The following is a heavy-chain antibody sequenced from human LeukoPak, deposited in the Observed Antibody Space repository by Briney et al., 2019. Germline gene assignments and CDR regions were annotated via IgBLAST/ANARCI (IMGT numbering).Heavy chain of an antibody. CDR2: IYSGGST. D-gene: IGHD6-13*01. CDR1: GFTFSSYG. J-gene: IGHJ4*02. CDR3: ARLYSSSWYFDY. V-gene: IGHV3-NL1*01. Sequence: GGSLRLSCAASGFTFSSYGMHWVRQAPGKGLEWVSVIYSGGSTYYADSVKGRFTISRDNAKNSLYLQMNSLRAEDTAVYYCARLYSSSWYFDYWGQGTLVTVSS.